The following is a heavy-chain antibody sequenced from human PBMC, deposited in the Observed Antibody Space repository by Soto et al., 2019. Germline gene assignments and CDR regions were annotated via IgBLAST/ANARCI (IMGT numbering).Heavy chain of an antibody. CDR3: SRGGALINREYYFDY. Sequence: QVLLVQSGAEVKKPGASVKVSCKASGYTFTPYYIHWVRQAPGQGLEWMGIINPSGGNITYAQKFQRRITMDRDTSTSTVYKDLSSLRSEDTAVYYCSRGGALINREYYFDYWGQGTLVTVSS. D-gene: IGHD2-8*01. CDR2: INPSGGNI. CDR1: GYTFTPYY. V-gene: IGHV1-46*01. J-gene: IGHJ4*02.